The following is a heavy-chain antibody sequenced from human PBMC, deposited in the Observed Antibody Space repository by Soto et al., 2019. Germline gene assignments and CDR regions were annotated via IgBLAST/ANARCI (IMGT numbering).Heavy chain of an antibody. CDR2: IYYSGST. Sequence: QVQLQESGPGLVKPSQTLSLTCTVSGGSISSGGYYWSWIRQHPGKGLEWIGYIYYSGSTYYNPSLKSRVTISVDTSKNQFSLKLSSVTAADTAVYYCARDVYGGNSGNYWFDPWGQGTLVTVSS. CDR3: ARDVYGGNSGNYWFDP. CDR1: GGSISSGGYY. J-gene: IGHJ5*02. V-gene: IGHV4-31*03. D-gene: IGHD4-17*01.